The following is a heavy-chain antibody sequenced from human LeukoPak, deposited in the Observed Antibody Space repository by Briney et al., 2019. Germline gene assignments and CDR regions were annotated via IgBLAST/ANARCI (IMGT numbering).Heavy chain of an antibody. Sequence: ASVAVSCKASGYTFTDYYIHWVRQAPGQGLEWMGRINPYSGDTTHAQKFQGRVTMSRDTSITTAYMELSRLTSDDTAVYYCARDSSSWYSDYWGQGTLVTVSS. D-gene: IGHD6-13*01. CDR2: INPYSGDT. V-gene: IGHV1-2*06. CDR1: GYTFTDYY. J-gene: IGHJ4*02. CDR3: ARDSSSWYSDY.